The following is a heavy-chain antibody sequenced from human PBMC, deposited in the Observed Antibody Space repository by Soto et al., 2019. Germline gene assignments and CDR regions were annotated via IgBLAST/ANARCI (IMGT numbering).Heavy chain of an antibody. CDR1: GFTFSSYG. D-gene: IGHD2-2*01. Sequence: QVQLVESGGGVVQPGRSLRLSCAASGFTFSSYGMHWVRQAPGKGLEWVAVIAYDGTNKYYSDSVKGRFTISRDNSKNTLDLQMNSLRAEDTAVYYGAKERAKYYAPFGDYGMEVWGQGTTVTVSS. V-gene: IGHV3-30*18. J-gene: IGHJ6*02. CDR3: AKERAKYYAPFGDYGMEV. CDR2: IAYDGTNK.